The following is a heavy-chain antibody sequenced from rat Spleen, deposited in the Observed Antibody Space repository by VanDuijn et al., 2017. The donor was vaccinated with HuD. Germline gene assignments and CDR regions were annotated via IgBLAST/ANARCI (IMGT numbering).Heavy chain of an antibody. CDR2: ISYDGSST. J-gene: IGHJ3*01. CDR3: VRQGYLRDWYFDF. D-gene: IGHD2-7*01. Sequence: EVQLVESDGGLVQPGRSLKLSCATSGFTFSDCYMAWVRQAPTKGLEWVATISYDGSSTYYRDSVKGRFTVSRNNAKSTLYLEMDSLRSEDTATYYCVRQGYLRDWYFDFWGQGTLVTVSS. V-gene: IGHV5-29*01. CDR1: GFTFSDCY.